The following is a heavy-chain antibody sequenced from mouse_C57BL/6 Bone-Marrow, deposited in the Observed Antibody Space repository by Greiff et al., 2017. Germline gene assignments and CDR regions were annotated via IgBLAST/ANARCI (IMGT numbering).Heavy chain of an antibody. Sequence: VQLQQSGPGLVKPSQSLSLTCSVTGYSINSGYYWNWIRQFPGNKLEWMGYISYDGSNNYNPSLKNRISITRDTSKNQFILKLNSVTTADTATYYCARDDGYPYYAMDYWGQGTSVTVSS. CDR2: ISYDGSN. J-gene: IGHJ4*01. V-gene: IGHV3-6*01. CDR3: ARDDGYPYYAMDY. CDR1: GYSINSGYY. D-gene: IGHD2-3*01.